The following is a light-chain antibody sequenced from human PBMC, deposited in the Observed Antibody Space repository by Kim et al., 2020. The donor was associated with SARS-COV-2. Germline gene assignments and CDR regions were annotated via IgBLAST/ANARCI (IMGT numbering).Light chain of an antibody. Sequence: VSPGQTARITCSGDALPKQYAYWYQQKPGQAPVRLIYKDSETPSGIPERYSGSCSGTTVTLTISGEQAEDDSDYYCQSADSSGTWVFGGGTKVTVL. J-gene: IGLJ3*02. CDR3: QSADSSGTWV. CDR2: KDS. CDR1: ALPKQY. V-gene: IGLV3-25*03.